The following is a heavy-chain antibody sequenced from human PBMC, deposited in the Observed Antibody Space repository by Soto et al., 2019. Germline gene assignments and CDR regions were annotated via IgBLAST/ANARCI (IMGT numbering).Heavy chain of an antibody. D-gene: IGHD1-20*01. CDR2: VSFDGSNK. Sequence: QVQLVESGGGVVQPGRSLRLSCAASGFTFNTHAMHWVRQAPGKGLECVAIVSFDGSNKYYADSVKGRFTISRDNSKNTRYLQMSGLTPEDTAVYYCARDQTGITTTGGGRIDHWGQGTLVTVSS. CDR3: ARDQTGITTTGGGRIDH. CDR1: GFTFNTHA. V-gene: IGHV3-30-3*01. J-gene: IGHJ4*02.